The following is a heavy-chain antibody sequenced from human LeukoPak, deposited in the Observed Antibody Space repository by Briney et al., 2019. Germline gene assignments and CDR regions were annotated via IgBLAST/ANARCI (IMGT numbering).Heavy chain of an antibody. CDR1: GFTFSDYY. D-gene: IGHD6-19*01. Sequence: GALRLSCVASGFTFSDYYMSWIRQAPGKGLEWVSYIRSSGTTIHYADSVKGRFTISRDNAKNSLYLQMNSLRAEDRAVYYCARDRGAVTDVFDYWGQGTLVTVSS. CDR2: IRSSGTTI. J-gene: IGHJ4*02. V-gene: IGHV3-11*04. CDR3: ARDRGAVTDVFDY.